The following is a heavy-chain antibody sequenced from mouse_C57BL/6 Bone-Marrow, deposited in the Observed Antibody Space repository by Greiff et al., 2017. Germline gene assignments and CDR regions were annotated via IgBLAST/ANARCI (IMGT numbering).Heavy chain of an antibody. Sequence: EVKVVESGEGLVKPGGSLKLSCAASGFTFSSYAMSWVRQTPEKRLEWVAYISSGGDYIYYADTVKGRFTISRDNARNTLYLQMSSLKSEDTAMYYCTRAPKWYFDVWGTGTTVTVSS. V-gene: IGHV5-9-1*02. CDR2: ISSGGDYI. CDR1: GFTFSSYA. J-gene: IGHJ1*03. CDR3: TRAPKWYFDV.